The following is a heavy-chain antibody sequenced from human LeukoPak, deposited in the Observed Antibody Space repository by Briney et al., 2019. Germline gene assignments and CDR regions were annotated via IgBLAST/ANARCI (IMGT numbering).Heavy chain of an antibody. CDR1: GFTFSNYW. Sequence: PGGSLRLFCAASGFTFSNYWMSWVRQAPGKGLEWVANIKQDGSEKYYVDSVKGRFTISRDNAKKSLYLQMNSLRAEDTAAYYCARDREWFDPWGQGTLVTVSS. CDR3: ARDREWFDP. V-gene: IGHV3-7*01. CDR2: IKQDGSEK. J-gene: IGHJ5*02.